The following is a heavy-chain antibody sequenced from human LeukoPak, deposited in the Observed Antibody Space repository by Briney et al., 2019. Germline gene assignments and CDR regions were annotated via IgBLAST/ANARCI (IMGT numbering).Heavy chain of an antibody. V-gene: IGHV3-74*01. CDR3: VRRALVSTVRGMDV. CDR2: VDSDGRDI. J-gene: IGHJ6*02. CDR1: GFNFRDYA. Sequence: GGSLRLSCTTSGFNFRDYALSWVRQAPGKGLVWVSRVDSDGRDIAYADSVRGRFTISRDNAKNTLYLQMNSLRAEDTAVYYCVRRALVSTVRGMDVWGQGTTVTVSS. D-gene: IGHD5/OR15-5a*01.